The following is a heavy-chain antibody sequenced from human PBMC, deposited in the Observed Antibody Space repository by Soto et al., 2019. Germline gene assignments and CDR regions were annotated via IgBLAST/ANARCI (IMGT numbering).Heavy chain of an antibody. CDR1: GFMFSSAW. D-gene: IGHD1-1*01. CDR3: VEGWNDF. J-gene: IGHJ4*02. Sequence: EVQVVESGGDLVKPGGSLRLSCVTSGFMFSSAWMNWVRQAPGKGLEWVGRIKSKRDGGARDYAEPEKGRFSISRDDSKNTVFLQMNSLRAEDTAVYYCVEGWNDFWGQGTLVTVSS. V-gene: IGHV3-15*01. CDR2: IKSKRDGGAR.